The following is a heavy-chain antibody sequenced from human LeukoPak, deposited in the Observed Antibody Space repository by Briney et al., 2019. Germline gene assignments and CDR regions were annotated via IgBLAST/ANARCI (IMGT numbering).Heavy chain of an antibody. CDR2: INPNSGGT. V-gene: IGHV1-2*02. Sequence: ASVKVSCKASGYTFTGYYMHWVRQAPGQGLEWMGWINPNSGGTNYAQKFQGRVTMTRDTSISTAYMELSRLRSDDTAVYYCARVMGGRSIAARSWGQGTLVTVSS. D-gene: IGHD6-6*01. CDR1: GYTFTGYY. CDR3: ARVMGGRSIAARS. J-gene: IGHJ4*02.